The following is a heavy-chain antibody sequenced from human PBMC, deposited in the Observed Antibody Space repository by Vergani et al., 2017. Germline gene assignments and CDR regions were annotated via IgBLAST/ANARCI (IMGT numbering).Heavy chain of an antibody. CDR2: IWYDGSNK. CDR3: ARDQGMDTAMTNEYYFDY. Sequence: VQLLESGGGLVQPGGSLRLSCAASGFTFSSYAMSWVRQAPGKGLEWVAVIWYDGSNKYYADSVKGRFTISRDNSKNTLYLQMNSLRAEDTAVYYCARDQGMDTAMTNEYYFDYWGQGTLVTVSS. V-gene: IGHV3-33*08. D-gene: IGHD5-18*01. J-gene: IGHJ4*02. CDR1: GFTFSSYA.